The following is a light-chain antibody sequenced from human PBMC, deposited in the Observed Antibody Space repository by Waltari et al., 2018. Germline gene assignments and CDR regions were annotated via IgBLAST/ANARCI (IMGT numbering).Light chain of an antibody. CDR2: GAS. J-gene: IGKJ1*01. CDR3: QQYNNWPPVT. CDR1: QSVSSN. V-gene: IGKV3-15*01. Sequence: EIVMTQSPATLSVSPGERATLSCRASQSVSSNLACYQQKPGQAPRLLIYGASTRATGTPARFSGSGSGTEFTLTISSLQSEDFAVYYCQQYNNWPPVTFGQGTKVEIK.